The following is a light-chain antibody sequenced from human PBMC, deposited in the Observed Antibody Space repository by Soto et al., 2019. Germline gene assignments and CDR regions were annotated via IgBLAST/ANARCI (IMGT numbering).Light chain of an antibody. CDR2: HTS. CDR1: QTVNSR. Sequence: EIVLTQSPATLSSSPGERATLSCRASQTVNSRLAWYQHKPGQAPRLLIYHTSNRATGIPARFSGSGSGTDFTLTISSLEPEDFAVYYCHQRQSWLRTFGQGTKVDIK. V-gene: IGKV3-11*01. J-gene: IGKJ1*01. CDR3: HQRQSWLRT.